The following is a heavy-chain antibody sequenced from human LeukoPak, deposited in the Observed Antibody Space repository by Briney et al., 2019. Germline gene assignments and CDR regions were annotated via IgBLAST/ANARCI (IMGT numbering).Heavy chain of an antibody. CDR1: GGSISSSNW. Sequence: SETLSLTCAVSGGSISSSNWWSWVRQPPGKGLGWIGEIYHSGSTNYNPSLKSRVTISVDKSKNQFSLKLSSVTAADTAVYYCARVEGIVGATTFDYWGQGTLVTVSS. CDR3: ARVEGIVGATTFDY. D-gene: IGHD1-26*01. J-gene: IGHJ4*02. V-gene: IGHV4-4*02. CDR2: IYHSGST.